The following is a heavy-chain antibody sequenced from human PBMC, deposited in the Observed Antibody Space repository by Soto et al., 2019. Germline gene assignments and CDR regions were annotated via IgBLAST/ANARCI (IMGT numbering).Heavy chain of an antibody. CDR1: GGSISSSSYY. CDR2: IYYSGST. J-gene: IGHJ5*02. Sequence: QLQLQESGPGLVKPSETLSLTCTVSGGSISSSSYYWGWIRQPPGKGLEWIGSIYYSGSTYYNPSLKSRVTISVDTSKNQFSLKLSSVTAADTAVYYCARHSPNDYGDPPLPILSRDTEPFDPWGQGTLVTVSS. CDR3: ARHSPNDYGDPPLPILSRDTEPFDP. V-gene: IGHV4-39*01. D-gene: IGHD4-17*01.